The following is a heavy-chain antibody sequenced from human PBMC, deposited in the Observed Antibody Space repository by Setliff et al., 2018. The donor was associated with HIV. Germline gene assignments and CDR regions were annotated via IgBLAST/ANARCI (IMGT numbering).Heavy chain of an antibody. J-gene: IGHJ5*02. D-gene: IGHD5-18*01. V-gene: IGHV4-61*09. Sequence: PSETLSLTCTVSGGSIISEISWWAWIRQPAGKGPEWLGQIYMRGGTDYNPSLEGRVTISLDTSKNQFSLKLTSVTAADTAVYYCAIDHVTNIAESGYGYTRIDPWGPGISVT. CDR2: IYMRGGT. CDR1: GGSIISEISW. CDR3: AIDHVTNIAESGYGYTRIDP.